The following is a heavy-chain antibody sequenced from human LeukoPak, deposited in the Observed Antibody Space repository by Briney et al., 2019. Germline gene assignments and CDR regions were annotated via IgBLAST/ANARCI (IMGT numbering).Heavy chain of an antibody. CDR2: MNSDGRAT. D-gene: IGHD3-16*01. J-gene: IGHJ4*02. CDR1: GFTLGSCW. CDR3: AREFEATGFWALDY. Sequence: GGSLRLSCAVSGFTLGSCWMHWVRQAPGKGLVWVSRMNSDGRATTYADSVKGRFTISRDNAKNTLYLQMNSLRAEDTAVYYCAREFEATGFWALDYWGQGTLVTASS. V-gene: IGHV3-74*01.